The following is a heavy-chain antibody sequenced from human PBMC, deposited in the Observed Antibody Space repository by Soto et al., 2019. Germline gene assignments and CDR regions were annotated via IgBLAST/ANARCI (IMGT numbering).Heavy chain of an antibody. V-gene: IGHV1-69*13. CDR1: GGTFSSYA. D-gene: IGHD6-19*01. J-gene: IGHJ6*02. CDR3: ATQGYSSGWEDYYYSYGMDV. CDR2: IIPIFGTA. Sequence: GASVKVSCKASGGTFSSYAISWVRQPPGQGLEWMGGIIPIFGTANYAQKFQGRVTITADESTSTAYMELSSLRSEDTAVYYCATQGYSSGWEDYYYSYGMDVWGQGPTVTVS.